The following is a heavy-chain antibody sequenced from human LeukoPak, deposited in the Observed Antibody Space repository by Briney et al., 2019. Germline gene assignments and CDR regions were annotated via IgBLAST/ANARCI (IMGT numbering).Heavy chain of an antibody. CDR3: AKHFASSSGYRMDY. V-gene: IGHV3-23*01. Sequence: GGSLRLSCAASGFTFSSYGMSWVRQAPGKGLEWLSAITGSGVTTYYADSVKGRFIISRDNSKNTLYLQMNSLRAEDTAVYYCAKHFASSSGYRMDYWGQGTLVTVSS. CDR1: GFTFSSYG. D-gene: IGHD3-22*01. J-gene: IGHJ4*02. CDR2: ITGSGVTT.